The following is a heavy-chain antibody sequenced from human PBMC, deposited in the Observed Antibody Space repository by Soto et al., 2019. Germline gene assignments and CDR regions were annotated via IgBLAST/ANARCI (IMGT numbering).Heavy chain of an antibody. Sequence: PGGSLRLSCAASGFTFSTYGIHWVRQAPGKGLEWMAVISGDGSHKFYADSVKGRFTISRDNSKNTLYLQMDSLRIEDTAVYYCAKGGYECGGTGCSLDWGPGTLVTVSS. CDR1: GFTFSTYG. CDR3: AKGGYECGGTGCSLD. V-gene: IGHV3-30*18. J-gene: IGHJ4*02. CDR2: ISGDGSHK. D-gene: IGHD2-15*01.